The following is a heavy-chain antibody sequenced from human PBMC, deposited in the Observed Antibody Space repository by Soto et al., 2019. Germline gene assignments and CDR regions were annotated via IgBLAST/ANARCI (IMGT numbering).Heavy chain of an antibody. V-gene: IGHV4-59*01. CDR3: ARLYSGYDYSRYYFDY. J-gene: IGHJ4*02. D-gene: IGHD5-12*01. Sequence: SETLSLTCTVSGGSISSYYWSWIRQPPGKGLEWIGYIYYSGSTNYNPSLKSRVTISVDTSKNQFSLKLSSVTAADTAVYYCARLYSGYDYSRYYFDYWGQGTLVTVSS. CDR2: IYYSGST. CDR1: GGSISSYY.